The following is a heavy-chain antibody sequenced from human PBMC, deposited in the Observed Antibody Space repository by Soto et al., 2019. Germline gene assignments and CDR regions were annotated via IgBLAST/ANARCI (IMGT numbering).Heavy chain of an antibody. V-gene: IGHV3-53*01. CDR2: IYSGGST. J-gene: IGHJ6*02. D-gene: IGHD2-15*01. CDR3: ARDRLGYCSGVSCPYYGMDV. CDR1: GFTVSSNY. Sequence: EVQLVESGGGLIQPGGSLRLSCAASGFTVSSNYMSWVRQAPGKGLEWVSVIYSGGSTYYADSVKGRFTISRDNSKNTLYLQMNSLRAEDTAVYYCARDRLGYCSGVSCPYYGMDVWGQGTTVTVSS.